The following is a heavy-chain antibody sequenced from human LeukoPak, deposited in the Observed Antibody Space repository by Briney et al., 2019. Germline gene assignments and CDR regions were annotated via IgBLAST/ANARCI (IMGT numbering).Heavy chain of an antibody. CDR2: ISAYNGNT. J-gene: IGHJ6*03. V-gene: IGHV1-18*01. Sequence: ASVKVSCKASGGTFSSYAISWVRQAPGQGLEWMGWISAYNGNTNYAQKLQGRVTMTTDTSTSTAYMELRSLRSDNTAVYYCATRSTDSSSPGSKYYYYMDVWGKGTTVTISS. CDR3: ATRSTDSSSPGSKYYYYMDV. CDR1: GGTFSSYA. D-gene: IGHD6-6*01.